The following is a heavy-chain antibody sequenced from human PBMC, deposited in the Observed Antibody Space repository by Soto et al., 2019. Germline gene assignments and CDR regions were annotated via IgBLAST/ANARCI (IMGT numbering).Heavy chain of an antibody. Sequence: SETLSLTCTVSGGSISCYYWSWIRQSPGKGLEWIGYTSNSAPTIYNPSLKSRVTISADTSKNQFSLRLSSVTAADTAVYFCARQFRDVYNAVEYWGQGALVTVSS. CDR3: ARQFRDVYNAVEY. D-gene: IGHD1-1*01. V-gene: IGHV4-59*08. J-gene: IGHJ4*02. CDR1: GGSISCYY. CDR2: TSNSAPT.